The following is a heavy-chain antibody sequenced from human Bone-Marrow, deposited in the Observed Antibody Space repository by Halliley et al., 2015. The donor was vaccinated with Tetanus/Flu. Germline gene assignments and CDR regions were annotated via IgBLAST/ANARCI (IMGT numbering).Heavy chain of an antibody. V-gene: IGHV3-53*01. CDR3: ATRLY. CDR2: TYNTGAT. J-gene: IGHJ4*02. Sequence: RRVPGEGLEQVSSTYNTGATYFAESVKDRITLARDTFKNTLYLQMNGLRAEDPALYYCATRLYCGQGSLVTVSS.